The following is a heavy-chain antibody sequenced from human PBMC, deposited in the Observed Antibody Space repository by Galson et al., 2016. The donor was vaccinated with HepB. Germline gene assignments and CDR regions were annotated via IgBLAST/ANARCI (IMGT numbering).Heavy chain of an antibody. V-gene: IGHV3-11*01. CDR3: ARLRDAVPDL. Sequence: SLRLSCAASGFTFSESYMAWIRQTPGKGLEWVSYMSAIGITEYYADSVEGRFTISRDNADNSLYLQISGLRADDSAIYYCARLRDAVPDLWGQGTLVIVSS. CDR2: MSAIGITE. D-gene: IGHD3/OR15-3a*01. J-gene: IGHJ4*02. CDR1: GFTFSESY.